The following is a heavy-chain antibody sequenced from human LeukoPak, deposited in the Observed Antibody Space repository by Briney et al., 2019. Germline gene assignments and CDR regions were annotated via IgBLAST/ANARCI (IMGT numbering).Heavy chain of an antibody. J-gene: IGHJ5*02. CDR1: GGSISSYY. CDR3: ARDKSPLCSSTSCNNWFDP. D-gene: IGHD2-2*01. CDR2: IYTSGST. Sequence: SETLSLTCTVSGGSISSYYWSWIRQPAGKGLEWIGRIYTSGSTNYNPSLKSRVTMSVDTSKNQFSLKLSSVTAADTAVYYCARDKSPLCSSTSCNNWFDPWGQGTLVTVSP. V-gene: IGHV4-4*07.